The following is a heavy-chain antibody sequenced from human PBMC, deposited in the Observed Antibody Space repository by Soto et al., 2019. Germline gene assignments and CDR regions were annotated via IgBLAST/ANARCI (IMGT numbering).Heavy chain of an antibody. J-gene: IGHJ3*02. CDR3: ASKGPAAFDM. Sequence: EVPLVESGGGLVQPGGSLRLSCTASGFTFSNYWMSWVRQAPGKGLEWVANIKQDGSEKHYVDSVKGRFTISRDNAKNSLYLQMNSLRAEDTAVYYCASKGPAAFDMWGQGTMVTVSS. V-gene: IGHV3-7*01. CDR2: IKQDGSEK. CDR1: GFTFSNYW.